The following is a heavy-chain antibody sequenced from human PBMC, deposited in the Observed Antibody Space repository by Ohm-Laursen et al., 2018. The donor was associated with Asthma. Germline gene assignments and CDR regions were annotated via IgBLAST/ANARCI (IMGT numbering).Heavy chain of an antibody. CDR1: GGSISSTNFY. Sequence: TLSLTCIVSGGSISSTNFYWGWIRQTPGKGLEWIGSIYYSGSTYHNPSLKSRVTISVDTSKNQFSLKLSSVTAADTAVYYCASRQTGYYTYNWFDPWGQGTLVTVSS. CDR3: ASRQTGYYTYNWFDP. V-gene: IGHV4-39*01. J-gene: IGHJ5*02. D-gene: IGHD3-9*01. CDR2: IYYSGST.